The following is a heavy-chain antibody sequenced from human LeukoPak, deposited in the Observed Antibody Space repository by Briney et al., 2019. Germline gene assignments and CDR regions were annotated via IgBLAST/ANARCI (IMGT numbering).Heavy chain of an antibody. V-gene: IGHV1-58*01. J-gene: IGHJ4*02. Sequence: SVKVSCKASGFTFTSSAVQWVRQARGQRLEWIGWIVVGSGNTNYAQKFQERVTITTDMSTSTAYMELSSLRSEDTAVYYCAALLSMGYFDYWGQGTLVTVSS. CDR1: GFTFTSSA. D-gene: IGHD2/OR15-2a*01. CDR3: AALLSMGYFDY. CDR2: IVVGSGNT.